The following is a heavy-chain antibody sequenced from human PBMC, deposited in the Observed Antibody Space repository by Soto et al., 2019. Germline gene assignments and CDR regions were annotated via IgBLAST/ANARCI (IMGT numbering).Heavy chain of an antibody. Sequence: PGGSLRLSCAASGFTFSNAWMNWVRQAPGKGLEWVGRIKSKTDGGTTDYAAPVKGRFTISRDDSKNTLYLQMNSLKTEDTAVYYCTTSKGIVVVTGYYYYGMDVWGQGTTVTVSS. D-gene: IGHD3-22*01. CDR1: GFTFSNAW. J-gene: IGHJ6*02. V-gene: IGHV3-15*07. CDR2: IKSKTDGGTT. CDR3: TTSKGIVVVTGYYYYGMDV.